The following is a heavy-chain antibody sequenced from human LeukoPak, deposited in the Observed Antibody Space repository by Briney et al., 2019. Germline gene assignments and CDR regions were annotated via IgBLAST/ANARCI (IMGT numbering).Heavy chain of an antibody. D-gene: IGHD1-7*01. CDR1: GFTFSSYA. J-gene: IGHJ4*02. V-gene: IGHV3-23*01. CDR2: ISGIGGST. CDR3: AKVITGTVDY. Sequence: GGSLRLSCAASGFTFSSYAMSWVRQAPGKWLEWVSAISGIGGSTYYADSVKGPFTISRDNSKNTLYLQMNRLRAEDTAVYDSAKVITGTVDYWGQGTLVTVSS.